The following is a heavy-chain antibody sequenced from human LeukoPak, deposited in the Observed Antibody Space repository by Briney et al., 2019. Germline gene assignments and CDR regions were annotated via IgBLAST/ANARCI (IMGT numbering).Heavy chain of an antibody. J-gene: IGHJ3*01. D-gene: IGHD3-22*01. CDR2: ISHDGSNE. CDR1: GFTVSNYA. Sequence: GGSLRLSCAASGFTVSNYAIHWVRQAPGKGLEWVAHISHDGSNEHYADPVKGRFTISRDNSRHTVSLQTNSLRPEDTAVYYCARGDSFNSDTSDLPHAFDVWGPGKMVTVS. CDR3: ARGDSFNSDTSDLPHAFDV. V-gene: IGHV3-30*04.